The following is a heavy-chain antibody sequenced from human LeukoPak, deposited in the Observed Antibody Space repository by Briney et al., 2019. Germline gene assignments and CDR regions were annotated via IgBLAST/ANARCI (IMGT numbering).Heavy chain of an antibody. V-gene: IGHV4-34*01. CDR2: INHSGST. CDR3: AREGERYCSSTSCYEGWFDP. J-gene: IGHJ5*02. Sequence: PSETLSLTCAVYGGSFSGYYWSWIRQPPGKRLEWIGEINHSGSTNYNPSLKSRVTISVDTSKNQFSLKLSSVTAADTAVYYCAREGERYCSSTSCYEGWFDPWGQGTLVTVSS. CDR1: GGSFSGYY. D-gene: IGHD2-2*01.